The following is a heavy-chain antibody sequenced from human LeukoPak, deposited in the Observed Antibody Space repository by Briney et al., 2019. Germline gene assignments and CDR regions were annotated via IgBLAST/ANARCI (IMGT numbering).Heavy chain of an antibody. CDR2: INPSGGST. Sequence: ASVKVSCKASGYTFTSYYMHWVRQAPGQGLEWMGIINPSGGSTSYAQKFQGRVTMTRDTSISTAYMELSRLRSDDTAVYYCARNRHPSGSYYSQDAFDIWGQGTMVTVSS. V-gene: IGHV1-46*01. D-gene: IGHD1-26*01. J-gene: IGHJ3*02. CDR1: GYTFTSYY. CDR3: ARNRHPSGSYYSQDAFDI.